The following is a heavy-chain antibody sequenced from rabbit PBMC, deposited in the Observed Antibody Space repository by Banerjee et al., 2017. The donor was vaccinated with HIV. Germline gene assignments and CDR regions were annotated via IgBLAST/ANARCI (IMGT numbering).Heavy chain of an antibody. CDR1: GLDFSSSYY. CDR3: AKRYAVNSYVYLGL. V-gene: IGHV1S45*01. J-gene: IGHJ4*01. D-gene: IGHD8-1*01. CDR2: IYAGSSGTT. Sequence: QEQLEESGGDLVQPEGSLTLTCTASGLDFSSSYYMCWVRQAPGKGLEWIACIYAGSSGTTYYARWAKGRFTISRISSTTVTLQMTSLTAADTATYFCAKRYAVNSYVYLGLWGPGTLVTVS.